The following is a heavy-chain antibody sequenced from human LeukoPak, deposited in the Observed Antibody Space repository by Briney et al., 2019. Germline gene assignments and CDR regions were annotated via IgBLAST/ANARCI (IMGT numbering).Heavy chain of an antibody. D-gene: IGHD5-18*01. J-gene: IGHJ6*02. CDR1: GFTFSSYA. Sequence: GGSLRLSCAASGFTFSSYAMHWVRQAPGKGLEWVAVIWCDGSNKYYADSVKGRFTISRDNSKKTLYLQMNNLRAEDTAVYYCARKKRVDTDSIMVYYYYAMDVWGQGTTVTVSS. V-gene: IGHV3-33*08. CDR2: IWCDGSNK. CDR3: ARKKRVDTDSIMVYYYYAMDV.